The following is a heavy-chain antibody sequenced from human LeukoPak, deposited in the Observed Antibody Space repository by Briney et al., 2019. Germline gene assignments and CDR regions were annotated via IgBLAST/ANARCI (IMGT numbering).Heavy chain of an antibody. D-gene: IGHD4-17*01. Sequence: GRSLRLSCAGSGFTFGDYYVSWIRQAPGKGLEWLSSISSGGSYTNYAGSVKGRFTISRDNAKNSLYMQMNSLRDEDTAVYYCAIILTTDSFDYWGQGTLATVSS. J-gene: IGHJ4*02. V-gene: IGHV3-11*03. CDR2: ISSGGSYT. CDR1: GFTFGDYY. CDR3: AIILTTDSFDY.